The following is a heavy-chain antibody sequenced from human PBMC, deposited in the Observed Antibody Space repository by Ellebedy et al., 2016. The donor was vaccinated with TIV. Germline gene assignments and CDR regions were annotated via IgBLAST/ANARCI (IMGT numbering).Heavy chain of an antibody. J-gene: IGHJ4*02. CDR1: GGSISSAY. D-gene: IGHD5-18*01. CDR2: IYYSGST. V-gene: IGHV4-59*01. Sequence: MPSETLSLTCTVSGGSISSAYWSWIRQPPGKGLDWIGHIYYSGSTNYNPSLKSRVTVLVDTSKNQFSLNLKSVTAADTAVYYCAREGKRGYSFGYLDFWGQGILVTVSS. CDR3: AREGKRGYSFGYLDF.